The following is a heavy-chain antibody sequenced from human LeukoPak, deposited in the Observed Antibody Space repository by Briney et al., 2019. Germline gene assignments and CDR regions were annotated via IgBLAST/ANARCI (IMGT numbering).Heavy chain of an antibody. CDR1: GITLSNYG. D-gene: IGHD2-2*01. V-gene: IGHV3-23*01. Sequence: GGSLRLSCAVSGITLSNYGMSWVRQAPGKGLEWVSAISGSGGSTYYADSVKGRFTISRDNSKNTLYLQMNSLRAEDTAVYYCAKDIVVVPAAKLVDAFDIWGQGTMVTVSS. J-gene: IGHJ3*02. CDR3: AKDIVVVPAAKLVDAFDI. CDR2: ISGSGGST.